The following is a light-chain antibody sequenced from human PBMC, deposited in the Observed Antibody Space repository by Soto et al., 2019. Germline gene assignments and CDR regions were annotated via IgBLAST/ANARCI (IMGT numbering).Light chain of an antibody. CDR2: DTS. CDR3: QQRDNWLT. J-gene: IGKJ4*01. CDR1: QFLSSY. Sequence: EVLFTQSPATLSLAPVVRATLSCRASQFLSSYLAWYQQKPGQPPRLLIYDTSNRATGIPARFSGSRSGTDFTLTISSLEPEDFGVYYCQQRDNWLTFGGGTKVDIK. V-gene: IGKV3-11*01.